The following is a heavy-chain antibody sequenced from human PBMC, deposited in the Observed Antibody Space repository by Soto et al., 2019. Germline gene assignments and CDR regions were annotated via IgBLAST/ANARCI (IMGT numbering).Heavy chain of an antibody. D-gene: IGHD2-8*01. J-gene: IGHJ4*02. V-gene: IGHV3-21*06. Sequence: GGSLRLSCAASGFTFSDYGFNWVRQAPGKGLEWVSPISKSASYIYYADSVKGRFTISRDNAKNSVYLQMNSLRAEDAAVYYCAREAEERYYHDSWGQGTPVTVSS. CDR2: ISKSASYI. CDR3: AREAEERYYHDS. CDR1: GFTFSDYG.